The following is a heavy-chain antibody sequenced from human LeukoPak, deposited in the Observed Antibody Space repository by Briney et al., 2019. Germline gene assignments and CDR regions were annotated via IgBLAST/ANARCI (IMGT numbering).Heavy chain of an antibody. CDR1: GGTFSSYA. CDR2: IIPIFGTA. D-gene: IGHD1-26*01. V-gene: IGHV1-69*13. J-gene: IGHJ5*02. Sequence: GASVKVSCKASGGTFSSYAISWVRQAPGQGLEWMGGIIPIFGTANYAQKFQGRVTITADESTSTAYMELSSLRSEDTAVYYCARDSDPAIVGATTSWFDPWGQGTLVTVSS. CDR3: ARDSDPAIVGATTSWFDP.